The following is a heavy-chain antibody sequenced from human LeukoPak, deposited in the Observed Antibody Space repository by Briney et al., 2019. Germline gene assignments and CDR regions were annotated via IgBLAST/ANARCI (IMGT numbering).Heavy chain of an antibody. Sequence: PSETLSLTCSVSGGSMGSYHWSWIRQPPGKGLEWIGYVFYTGSINYNPSLQSRVTISVDTSNNQFSLKLSSVTAADTAVYYCARLIATQWVFFDYWGQGILVTVSS. D-gene: IGHD1-1*01. CDR2: VFYTGSI. J-gene: IGHJ4*02. CDR3: ARLIATQWVFFDY. CDR1: GGSMGSYH. V-gene: IGHV4-59*08.